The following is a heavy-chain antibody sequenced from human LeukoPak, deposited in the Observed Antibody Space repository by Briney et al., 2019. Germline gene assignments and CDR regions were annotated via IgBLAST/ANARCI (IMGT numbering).Heavy chain of an antibody. J-gene: IGHJ4*02. CDR3: AKNGAWVGYQLLEYYFDY. Sequence: GGSLRLSCAASGFNFSSYGMYWVRQAPGKGLEWGSFIRYDGSNKYYADSVKGRFTISRDNSKNTLYLQMNSLRTEDTAVYYCAKNGAWVGYQLLEYYFDYSGPGTLVTVSS. CDR1: GFNFSSYG. CDR2: IRYDGSNK. D-gene: IGHD2-2*01. V-gene: IGHV3-30*02.